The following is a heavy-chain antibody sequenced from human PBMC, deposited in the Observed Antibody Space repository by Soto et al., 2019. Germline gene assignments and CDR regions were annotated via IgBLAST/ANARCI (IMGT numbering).Heavy chain of an antibody. J-gene: IGHJ4*02. V-gene: IGHV4-38-2*01. CDR2: IYYSGST. CDR1: GYSSSSSNW. Sequence: SETLSLTCAVSGYSSSSSNWLGWIRQPPGKGLEWIGSIYYSGSTYYNPSLKSRVTISVDTSKNQFSLKLSSVTAADTAVYYCARHRGASMIADYWGQGTLVTAPQ. CDR3: ARHRGASMIADY. D-gene: IGHD3-22*01.